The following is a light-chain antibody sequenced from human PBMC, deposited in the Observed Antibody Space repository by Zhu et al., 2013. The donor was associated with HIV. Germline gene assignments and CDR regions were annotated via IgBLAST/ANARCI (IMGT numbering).Light chain of an antibody. V-gene: IGLV2-14*02. CDR2: EVT. CDR1: SSDVGSYNF. Sequence: QSALTQPASVSGSPGQSITISCTGTSSDVGSYNFVSWYQQHPGKAPKLIISEVTNRPSGISDRFSGSKSGNTASLTISGLQAEDEADYYCSSYTSSSTLVFGTGTKVTVL. J-gene: IGLJ1*01. CDR3: SSYTSSSTLV.